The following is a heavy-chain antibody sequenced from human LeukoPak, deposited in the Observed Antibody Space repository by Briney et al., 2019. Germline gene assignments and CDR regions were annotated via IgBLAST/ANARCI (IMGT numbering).Heavy chain of an antibody. D-gene: IGHD4-17*01. J-gene: IGHJ5*02. V-gene: IGHV4-4*07. CDR3: ARDPRRTVTFDP. CDR2: IYTSGST. CDR1: GGSISSYY. Sequence: KSSETLSLTCTVSGGSISSYYWSWIRQPAGKGLEGIGHIYTSGSTNYTPSLKSRVTIPLDPSNNQFSLRLSSVTATDTAVYYCARDPRRTVTFDPWGQGTLVTVSS.